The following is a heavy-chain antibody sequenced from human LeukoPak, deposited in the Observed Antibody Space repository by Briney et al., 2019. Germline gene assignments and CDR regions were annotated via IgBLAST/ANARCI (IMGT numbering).Heavy chain of an antibody. CDR3: ARSGVLYWIQA. D-gene: IGHD2-15*01. CDR2: IYHSGST. V-gene: IGHV4-38-2*01. J-gene: IGHJ5*02. CDR1: GYSASSGHY. Sequence: SETLSLTCAVSGYSASSGHYWGGIRQPPGKGLEWIGSIYHSGSTYYNPSLKSRVTISVESSKNQFSLNLNSVTAADTAVYYCARSGVLYWIQAWGQGTLVTVSS.